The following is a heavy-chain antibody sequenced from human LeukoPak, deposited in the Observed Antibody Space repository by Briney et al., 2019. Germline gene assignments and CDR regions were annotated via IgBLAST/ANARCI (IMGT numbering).Heavy chain of an antibody. J-gene: IGHJ6*02. CDR3: AKDANLKKFSGMDV. CDR2: ISGSGGGT. Sequence: GGSLRLSCAASGFTSSSYAMSWVRQAPGKGLEWVSGISGSGGGTYYADSVKGRFTISRDNSKNTLYLQMNSLRAEDTAVYYCAKDANLKKFSGMDVWGQGTTVTVSS. V-gene: IGHV3-23*01. CDR1: GFTSSSYA.